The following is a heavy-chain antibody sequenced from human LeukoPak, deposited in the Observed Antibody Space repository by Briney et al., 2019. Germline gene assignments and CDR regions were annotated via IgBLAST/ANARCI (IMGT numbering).Heavy chain of an antibody. CDR1: GFTFSSYW. Sequence: GGSLRLSCAASGFTFSSYWMSWVRQAPGKGLEWVANIKQDGSEKYYVDSVKGRFTISRDNAKNSLYLQMNSLRAEDTAGYYXXXXXXXXXXXXXXXXSYYYYYYMDVWGKGTTVTVSS. CDR2: IKQDGSEK. CDR3: XXXXXXXXXXXXXXXSYYYYYYMDV. V-gene: IGHV3-7*01. J-gene: IGHJ6*03.